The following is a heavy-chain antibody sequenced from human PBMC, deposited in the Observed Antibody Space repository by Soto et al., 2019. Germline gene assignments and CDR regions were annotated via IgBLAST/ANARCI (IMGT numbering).Heavy chain of an antibody. V-gene: IGHV1-2*02. J-gene: IGHJ5*02. CDR1: RYIFTAYF. D-gene: IGHD1-1*01. CDR3: ASHDPGARFDP. CDR2: INPNNGAT. Sequence: QVQLVQSGAEVKKPGASVKVSCKAPRYIFTAYFMHWVRQAPGQGLEWMGWINPNNGATHYGMSFQGRVTMTRDTSISTAYMKLSSLRSDDTAVYYCASHDPGARFDPWGQGTLVIVSS.